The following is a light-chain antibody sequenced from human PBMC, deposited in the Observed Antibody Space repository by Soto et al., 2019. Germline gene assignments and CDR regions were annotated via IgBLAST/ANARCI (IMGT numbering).Light chain of an antibody. V-gene: IGLV2-14*01. Sequence: QSVLTQPASVSGSPGQSITTSCTGTSSDVGGYNYVSWYQQHPGKAPKLMIYDVSNRPSGVSNRFSGSKSGNTASLTISGLQAEDEADYYCSSYTSSSTPALYVFGTGTKATVL. CDR3: SSYTSSSTPALYV. J-gene: IGLJ1*01. CDR1: SSDVGGYNY. CDR2: DVS.